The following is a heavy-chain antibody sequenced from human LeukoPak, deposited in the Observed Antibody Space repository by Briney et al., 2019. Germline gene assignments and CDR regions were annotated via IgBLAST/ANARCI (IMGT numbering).Heavy chain of an antibody. CDR1: GFTFSSYA. CDR2: ISGSGGST. D-gene: IGHD6-13*01. J-gene: IGHJ4*02. Sequence: PGGSLRLSCAGSGFTFSSYAMSWVRQAPGKGVQWVSAISGSGGSTYYADSVKGRFTISRDNSKNTLYLQMNSLRAEDTAVYYCASPPWYSSSWYLDYWGQGTLVTVSS. V-gene: IGHV3-23*01. CDR3: ASPPWYSSSWYLDY.